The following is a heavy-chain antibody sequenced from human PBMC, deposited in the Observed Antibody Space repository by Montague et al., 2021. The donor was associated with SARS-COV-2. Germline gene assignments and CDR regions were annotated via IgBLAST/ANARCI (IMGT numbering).Heavy chain of an antibody. CDR2: IHHSRST. CDR1: GGSIASANW. D-gene: IGHD4-17*01. J-gene: IGHJ3*02. Sequence: SETLSLTCAVSGGSIASANWWSCCSQPPGGELEWRGEIHHSRSTNSNPSLKRRGTMSIDKSSNHFSLNLHSVTAAATAVYYCARGDYGDYRDAFDIWGQGTVVTVSS. V-gene: IGHV4-4*02. CDR3: ARGDYGDYRDAFDI.